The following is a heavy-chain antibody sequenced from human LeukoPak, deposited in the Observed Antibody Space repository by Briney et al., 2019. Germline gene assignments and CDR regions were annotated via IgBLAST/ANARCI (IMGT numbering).Heavy chain of an antibody. J-gene: IGHJ5*02. D-gene: IGHD6-13*01. CDR1: GYTLTELS. V-gene: IGHV1-24*01. Sequence: ASVKVSCKVSGYTLTELSMHWVRQAPGKGLEWMGGFDPEDGETIYAQKFQGRVTMTEDTSTDTAYMELSSLRSEDTAVYYCATAVGAAGNNWFDLWGQGTLVTVSS. CDR3: ATAVGAAGNNWFDL. CDR2: FDPEDGET.